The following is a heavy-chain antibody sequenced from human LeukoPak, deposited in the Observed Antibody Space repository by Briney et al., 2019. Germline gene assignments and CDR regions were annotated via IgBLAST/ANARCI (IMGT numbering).Heavy chain of an antibody. D-gene: IGHD6-19*01. CDR1: GFTFSTYG. CDR3: AKDRQKYSSGWFVVDY. V-gene: IGHV3-30*02. Sequence: GGSLRLSCAASGFTFSTYGMHWVRQAPGKGLEWVAFIWYDGSNKYYADSVKGRFTISRDNSKNTLYLQMNSLRAEDTAVYYCAKDRQKYSSGWFVVDYWGQGTLVTVSS. CDR2: IWYDGSNK. J-gene: IGHJ4*02.